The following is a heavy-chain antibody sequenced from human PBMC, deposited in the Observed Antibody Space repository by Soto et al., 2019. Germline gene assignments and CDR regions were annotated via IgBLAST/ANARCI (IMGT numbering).Heavy chain of an antibody. CDR3: AHRRISVSSSWYGGYFDY. CDR2: IYWDDDK. V-gene: IGHV2-5*02. J-gene: IGHJ4*02. D-gene: IGHD6-13*01. Sequence: STSGVGVGWIRQPPGKALEWLALIYWDDDKRYSPSLKSRLTITKDTSKNQVVLTMTNMDPVDTATYYCAHRRISVSSSWYGGYFDYWGQGTLVTVSS. CDR1: STSGVG.